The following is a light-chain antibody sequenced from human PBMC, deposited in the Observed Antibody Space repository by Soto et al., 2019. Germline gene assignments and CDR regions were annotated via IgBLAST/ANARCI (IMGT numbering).Light chain of an antibody. CDR2: DNN. CDR3: GTWDSSLSAGV. J-gene: IGLJ1*01. Sequence: QSVLTQPPSGSAAPGQKVTISCSGSSSNIGNNYVSWYQQLPGTAPKLLIYDNNKRPSGIPDRFSGSKSGTSATLGITGLQTGDEADYYCGTWDSSLSAGVFGTGTKLTVL. CDR1: SSNIGNNY. V-gene: IGLV1-51*01.